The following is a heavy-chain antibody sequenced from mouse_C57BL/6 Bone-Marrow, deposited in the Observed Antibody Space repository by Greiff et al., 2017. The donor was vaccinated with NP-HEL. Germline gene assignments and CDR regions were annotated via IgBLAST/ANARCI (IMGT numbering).Heavy chain of an antibody. D-gene: IGHD2-4*01. V-gene: IGHV5-9-1*02. J-gene: IGHJ4*01. CDR3: TRGLYDYDDPSAMDY. CDR2: ISSGGDYI. CDR1: GFTFSSYA. Sequence: EVKVVESGEGLVKPGGSLKLSCAASGFTFSSYAMSWVRQTPEKRLEWVAYISSGGDYIYYADTVKGRFTISRDNARNTLYLQMSSLKSEDTAMYYCTRGLYDYDDPSAMDYWGQGTSVTVSS.